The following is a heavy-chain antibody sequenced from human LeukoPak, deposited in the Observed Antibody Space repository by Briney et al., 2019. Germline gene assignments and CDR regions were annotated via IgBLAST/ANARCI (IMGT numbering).Heavy chain of an antibody. J-gene: IGHJ5*02. Sequence: GASVNVPCKASGYTFTGYYVHWVRQAPGQGLEWMGWINPNSGGTKYAQKFQGRVTMTRDTSISTAYMELSRLRSDDTAVYYCARDSMAKVTSNWFDPWGQGTLVTVSS. CDR2: INPNSGGT. V-gene: IGHV1-2*02. CDR1: GYTFTGYY. D-gene: IGHD4-11*01. CDR3: ARDSMAKVTSNWFDP.